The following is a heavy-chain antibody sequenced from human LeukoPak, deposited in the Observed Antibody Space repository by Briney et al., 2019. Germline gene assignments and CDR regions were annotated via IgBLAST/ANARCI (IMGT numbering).Heavy chain of an antibody. V-gene: IGHV4-59*01. Sequence: SETLSLTSTVSGGSISSYYWSWIRQPPGKGLEWIGYISYRGSTNYNPSLKSRVTISVDTSKNQLSLKLNSVTAADTAVYYCARYIWGSYPTFEDYWGQGSLVTVSS. CDR1: GGSISSYY. CDR3: ARYIWGSYPTFEDY. J-gene: IGHJ4*02. D-gene: IGHD3-16*02. CDR2: ISYRGST.